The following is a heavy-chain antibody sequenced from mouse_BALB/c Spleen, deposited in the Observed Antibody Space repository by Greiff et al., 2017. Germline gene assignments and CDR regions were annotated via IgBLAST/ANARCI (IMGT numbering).Heavy chain of an antibody. J-gene: IGHJ3*01. V-gene: IGHV5-6-5*01. CDR2: ISSGGSN. CDR1: GFTFSSYA. CDR3: ARDGRPVEFAY. Sequence: VQVVESGGCLVKPGGSLKLSCAASGFTFSSYAMSWVRLTPEKRLAWVASISSGGSNYYPDSVKGRFTISRDNARNILYLQKSSLRSEDTAMDYCARDGRPVEFAYWGQGTLVTVSA.